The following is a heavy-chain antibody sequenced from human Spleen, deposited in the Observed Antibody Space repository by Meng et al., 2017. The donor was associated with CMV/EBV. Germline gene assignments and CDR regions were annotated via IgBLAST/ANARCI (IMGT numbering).Heavy chain of an antibody. J-gene: IGHJ3*02. CDR2: IYPSDSDI. D-gene: IGHD3-10*01. V-gene: IGHV5-51*01. Sequence: GESLKISCKGSGYSFTGYWIGWVRQMPGKGLEWMGIIYPSDSDIKYSPSFQGQVTISVDKSNTTAYLQWGSLKASDTAMYYCARHGDTMVSGRAFDIWGQGTMVTVSS. CDR1: GYSFTGYW. CDR3: ARHGDTMVSGRAFDI.